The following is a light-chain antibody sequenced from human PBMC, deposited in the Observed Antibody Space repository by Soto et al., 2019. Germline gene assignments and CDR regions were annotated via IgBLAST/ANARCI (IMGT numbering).Light chain of an antibody. CDR2: DVS. CDR3: SSYTSSDTYV. V-gene: IGLV2-14*01. CDR1: SSDVGVYNY. J-gene: IGLJ1*01. Sequence: QSALAQPAPVSGSPGQSITISCTGTSSDVGVYNYVSWYQQHPGKAPKLMIIDVSNRPSGVSNRFSGSKSGNTASLTISGLQAEDEADYYCSSYTSSDTYVFGTGTKVTVL.